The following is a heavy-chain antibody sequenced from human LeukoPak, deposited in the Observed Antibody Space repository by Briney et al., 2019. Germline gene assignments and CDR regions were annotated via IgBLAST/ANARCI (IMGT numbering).Heavy chain of an antibody. J-gene: IGHJ4*02. CDR1: GYNLTAYY. Sequence: ASVKVSCKASGYNLTAYYLHWMRQAPGQGLEWMGWINPHSGGTNYAQKFQGRVTMTRDTSLTTAYLELPRLTSDDTAVYYCAREVSEAGTMVDYWGQGTLVTVSS. CDR3: AREVSEAGTMVDY. CDR2: INPHSGGT. D-gene: IGHD6-19*01. V-gene: IGHV1-2*02.